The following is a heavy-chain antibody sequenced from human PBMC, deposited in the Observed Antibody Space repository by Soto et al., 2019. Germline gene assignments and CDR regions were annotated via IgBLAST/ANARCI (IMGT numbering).Heavy chain of an antibody. V-gene: IGHV3-74*01. CDR1: GFTFSSYW. Sequence: PGGSLRLSCAASGFTFSSYWMHWVRQAPGKGLVWVSRINSDGSSTSYADSVKGRFTISRDNAKNTLYLQMNSLRAEDTAVYYCARDRVGYSSSWYEYYYYYGMDVWGQGTTVTVSS. CDR3: ARDRVGYSSSWYEYYYYYGMDV. J-gene: IGHJ6*02. D-gene: IGHD6-13*01. CDR2: INSDGSST.